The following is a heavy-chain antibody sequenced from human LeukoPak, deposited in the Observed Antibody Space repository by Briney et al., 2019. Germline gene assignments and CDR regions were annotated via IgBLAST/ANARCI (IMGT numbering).Heavy chain of an antibody. V-gene: IGHV4-39*01. J-gene: IGHJ5*02. CDR3: ARHSLEIVVVISATDSWFDP. CDR1: GDSISSRSFY. D-gene: IGHD2-15*01. Sequence: PSETLSLTCSVSGDSISSRSFYWGWIRQPPGKGLEWIGSIYYSGNTYYNPSLKSRVTLSVDTSKNQFSLKLSSVTAADTAVYYCARHSLEIVVVISATDSWFDPWGQGTLVTVSS. CDR2: IYYSGNT.